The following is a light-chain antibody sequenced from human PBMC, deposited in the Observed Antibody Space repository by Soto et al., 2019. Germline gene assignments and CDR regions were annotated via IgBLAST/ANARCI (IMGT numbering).Light chain of an antibody. CDR3: QQSYSVPLT. V-gene: IGKV1-39*01. J-gene: IGKJ4*01. CDR1: QFMSTY. CDR2: AAS. Sequence: DTQMTQSPSSLSASVGDRVTIICRASQFMSTYLNWYQLKPGRAPKLLIYAASSVQSGVPSRFSGSASGTDFTLTITNLQPEDSATYSCQQSYSVPLTFGGGTKLEI.